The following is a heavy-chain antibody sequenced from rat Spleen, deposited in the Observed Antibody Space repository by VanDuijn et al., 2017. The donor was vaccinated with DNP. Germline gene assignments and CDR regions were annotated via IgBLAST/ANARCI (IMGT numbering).Heavy chain of an antibody. D-gene: IGHD2-7*01. CDR3: ARDIEGY. CDR1: GFTFSDYY. Sequence: EVQLVESGGDLVRPGRSLKLSCAASGFTFSDYYMAWVRQVPGKGLEWIGSITSDGATTYYPDSVKGRFTISRDNAKNTLYLQMNILRSDDTATYYCARDIEGYWGQGVMVTVSP. J-gene: IGHJ2*01. V-gene: IGHV5-25*01. CDR2: ITSDGATT.